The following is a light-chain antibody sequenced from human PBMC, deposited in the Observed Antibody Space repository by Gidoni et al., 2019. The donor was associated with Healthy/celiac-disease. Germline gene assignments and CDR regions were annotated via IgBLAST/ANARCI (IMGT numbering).Light chain of an antibody. CDR2: DAS. CDR3: QQRSNWQGLT. Sequence: EIVLTQSPATLSLSPGERATLSCRASQSVSSYLAWYQQKPGQAPRLLIYDASNRATGIPARFSGSGSGTDFTLTISSLEPEDFAGYYCQQRSNWQGLTFXGXTKVXIK. J-gene: IGKJ4*01. CDR1: QSVSSY. V-gene: IGKV3-11*01.